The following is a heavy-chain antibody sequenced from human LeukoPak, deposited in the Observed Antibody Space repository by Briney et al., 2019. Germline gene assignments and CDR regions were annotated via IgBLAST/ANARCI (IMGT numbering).Heavy chain of an antibody. Sequence: GGSLRLSSAASGFTVSSNYMSWVRQAPGKGLEWVSVIYSGGSTYYADSVKGRFTISRDNSKNTLYLQMNSLRAEDTAVYYCARSAEARSSSAFDIWGQGTMVTVSS. CDR3: ARSAEARSSSAFDI. CDR2: IYSGGST. CDR1: GFTVSSNY. D-gene: IGHD6-6*01. J-gene: IGHJ3*02. V-gene: IGHV3-53*01.